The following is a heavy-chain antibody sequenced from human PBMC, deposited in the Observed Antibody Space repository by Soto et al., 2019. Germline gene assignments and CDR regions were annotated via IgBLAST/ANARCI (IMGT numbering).Heavy chain of an antibody. Sequence: SETLSLTCTVSGGSISSGGYYWSWIRQHPGKGLEWIGYIYYSGSTNYNPSLKSRVTISVDTSKNQFSLKLSSVTAADTAVYYCARLITGATLNWFDPWGQGTLVTVSS. V-gene: IGHV4-31*03. D-gene: IGHD6-25*01. CDR2: IYYSGST. CDR3: ARLITGATLNWFDP. J-gene: IGHJ5*02. CDR1: GGSISSGGYY.